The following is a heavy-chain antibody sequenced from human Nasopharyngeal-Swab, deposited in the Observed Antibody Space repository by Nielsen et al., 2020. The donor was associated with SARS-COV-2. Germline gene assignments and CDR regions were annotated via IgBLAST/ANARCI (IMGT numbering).Heavy chain of an antibody. D-gene: IGHD2-8*01. V-gene: IGHV4-31*03. CDR2: IYYSGST. CDR1: GGSISSGGYY. CDR3: ATLGYCTNGVCYTFYYYYGMDV. J-gene: IGHJ6*02. Sequence: SETLSLTCTVSGGSISSGGYYWSWIRQHPGKGLEWIGYIYYSGSTYYNPSLKSRVTISVDTSKNQFSLKLSSVTAADTAVYYCATLGYCTNGVCYTFYYYYGMDVWGQGTTVTVSS.